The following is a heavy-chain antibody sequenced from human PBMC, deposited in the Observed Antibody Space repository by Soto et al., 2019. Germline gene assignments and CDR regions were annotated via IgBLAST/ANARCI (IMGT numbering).Heavy chain of an antibody. CDR1: GFTFSDYY. V-gene: IGHV3-11*01. J-gene: IGHJ3*02. CDR3: AGPYYDFWSGRYRGAFDI. CDR2: ISSSGSTI. Sequence: GGSLRLSCAASGFTFSDYYMSWIRQAPGKGLEWVSYISSSGSTIYYADSVKGRFTISRDNAKNSLYLQMNSLRAEDTAVYYCAGPYYDFWSGRYRGAFDIWGQGTMVTVSS. D-gene: IGHD3-3*01.